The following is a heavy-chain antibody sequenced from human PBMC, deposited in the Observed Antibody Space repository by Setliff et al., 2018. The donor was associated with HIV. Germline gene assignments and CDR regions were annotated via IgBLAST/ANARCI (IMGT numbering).Heavy chain of an antibody. CDR3: ARGHSGNDY. CDR2: MNPNSGNT. J-gene: IGHJ4*02. Sequence: GASVKVSCKASGYTFTNYDINWVRQATGQGLEWMGRMNPNSGNTEYAQQFQGRVTMTRNTSISTAYMELSSLRSEDTAIYYCARGHSGNDYWGQGTLVTSPQ. D-gene: IGHD1-1*01. CDR1: GYTFTNYD. V-gene: IGHV1-8*02.